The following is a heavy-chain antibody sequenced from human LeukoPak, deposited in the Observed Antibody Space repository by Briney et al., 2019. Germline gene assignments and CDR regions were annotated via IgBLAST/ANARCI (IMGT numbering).Heavy chain of an antibody. CDR3: ARDQEWFGELSDYSYGMDV. J-gene: IGHJ6*04. Sequence: SVKVSCKASGGTFSSYAISWVRQAPGQGLEWMGGIIPIFGTANYAQKFQGRVTITADKSTSTAYMERSSLRPEDTAVYYCARDQEWFGELSDYSYGMDVWGKGTTVTVSS. V-gene: IGHV1-69*06. D-gene: IGHD3-10*01. CDR1: GGTFSSYA. CDR2: IIPIFGTA.